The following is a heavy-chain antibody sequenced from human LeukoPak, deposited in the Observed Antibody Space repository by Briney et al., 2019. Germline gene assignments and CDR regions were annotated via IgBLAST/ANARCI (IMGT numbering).Heavy chain of an antibody. CDR1: GFTFSSHG. CDR2: ISGSGDNT. J-gene: IGHJ4*02. V-gene: IGHV3-23*01. D-gene: IGHD5-18*01. CDR3: ARGYNYGTHFDS. Sequence: GGSLRLSCAASGFTFSSHGMSWVRQAPGKGLEWVSTISGSGDNTYYADSVKGRFTISRDNSKNTLYLQMNSLRVEDTAIYYCARGYNYGTHFDSWGQGTVVTVSS.